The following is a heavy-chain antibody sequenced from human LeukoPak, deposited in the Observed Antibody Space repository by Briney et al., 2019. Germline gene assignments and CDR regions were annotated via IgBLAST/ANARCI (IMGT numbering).Heavy chain of an antibody. CDR3: ARGDYDFWSGTTEGNWFDP. Sequence: ASVKVSCKASGYTFTSYYMHWVRQAPGQGLERMGIINPSGGSTSYAQKFQGRVTMTRDTSTSTVYMELSSLRSEDTAVYYCARGDYDFWSGTTEGNWFDPWGQGTLVTVSS. D-gene: IGHD3-3*01. CDR1: GYTFTSYY. V-gene: IGHV1-46*01. J-gene: IGHJ5*02. CDR2: INPSGGST.